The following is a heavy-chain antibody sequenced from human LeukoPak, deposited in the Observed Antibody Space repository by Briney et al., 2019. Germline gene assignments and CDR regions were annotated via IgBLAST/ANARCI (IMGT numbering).Heavy chain of an antibody. CDR3: ARGGRGSPDYDFDY. CDR1: GFTFSSYE. V-gene: IGHV3-48*03. CDR2: ISSSGTTI. J-gene: IGHJ4*02. D-gene: IGHD3-16*01. Sequence: PGGCLRLSCAASGFTFSSYEMNWVRQAPGKGLEWVSFISSSGTTIYYADSVKGRFTISRDNAKNSLYLQMNSLRAEDTAVYYCARGGRGSPDYDFDYWGQGTLVTVSS.